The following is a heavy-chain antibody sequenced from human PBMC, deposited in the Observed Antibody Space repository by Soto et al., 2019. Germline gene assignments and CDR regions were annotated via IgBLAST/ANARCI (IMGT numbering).Heavy chain of an antibody. CDR2: ISYDGSNK. J-gene: IGHJ4*02. V-gene: IGHV3-30*18. CDR1: GFTFSSYG. D-gene: IGHD6-13*01. Sequence: GGSLRLSCAASGFTFSSYGMHWVRQAPGKGLEWVAVISYDGSNKYYADSVKGRFTISRDSSKNTLYLQMNSLRAEDTAVYYCAKGRYKPLAAALRGPVDYWGQGTLVTVSS. CDR3: AKGRYKPLAAALRGPVDY.